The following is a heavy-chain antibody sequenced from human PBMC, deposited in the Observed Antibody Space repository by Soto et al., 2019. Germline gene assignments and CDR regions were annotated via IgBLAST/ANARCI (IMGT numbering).Heavy chain of an antibody. CDR1: GGSISNYC. D-gene: IGHD5-12*01. Sequence: AETLSLTCNVSGGSISNYCWSWIRQPPGKGLEWIGYIYNSGTTNYNPSLKSRVTISVDTSKNQFSLTLSSVTAADTAVYYCARERRDGYKYYFASWGQGTLATVS. CDR2: IYNSGTT. V-gene: IGHV4-59*01. CDR3: ARERRDGYKYYFAS. J-gene: IGHJ4*02.